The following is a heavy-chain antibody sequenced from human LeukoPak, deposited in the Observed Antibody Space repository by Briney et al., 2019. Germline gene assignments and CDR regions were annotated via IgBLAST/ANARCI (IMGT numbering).Heavy chain of an antibody. Sequence: SETLSLTCTVSSGSISSHYWSWIRQPPGKGLEWIGYIYYSGSTNYNPSLKSRVTISVDTSKNQFSLKLSSVTAADTAVYYCARDAVWSYFDYWGQGTLVTVSS. CDR3: ARDAVWSYFDY. J-gene: IGHJ4*02. V-gene: IGHV4-59*11. CDR1: SGSISSHY. D-gene: IGHD2-21*01. CDR2: IYYSGST.